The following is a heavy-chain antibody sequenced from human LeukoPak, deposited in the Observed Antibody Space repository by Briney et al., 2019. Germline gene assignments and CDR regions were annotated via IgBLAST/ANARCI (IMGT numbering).Heavy chain of an antibody. V-gene: IGHV1-2*02. J-gene: IGHJ5*02. Sequence: ASVKVSCKASGYTYTGYYMHWVRQAPGQGLEWMGWINPNSGGRNYAQKFQGRVTMTRDTSISTAYMELSRLRSDDTAVYYCAREASEDGFDPWGQGTLVTVSS. CDR3: AREASEDGFDP. CDR2: INPNSGGR. CDR1: GYTYTGYY.